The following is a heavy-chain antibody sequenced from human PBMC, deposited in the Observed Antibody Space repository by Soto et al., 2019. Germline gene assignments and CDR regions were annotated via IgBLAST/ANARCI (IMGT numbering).Heavy chain of an antibody. V-gene: IGHV3-33*01. CDR1: GLTFSCCG. D-gene: IGHD1-26*01. Sequence: PGGSLRLSCAASGLTFSCCGFHWVRQAPGKGLEWVAVIWSNGINTYYTDSVKGRFSFSRDNSKNTLYLQMNSLRAEDSAVYYCVRERAPFSAFDIWGQGTMVTVSS. J-gene: IGHJ3*02. CDR2: IWSNGINT. CDR3: VRERAPFSAFDI.